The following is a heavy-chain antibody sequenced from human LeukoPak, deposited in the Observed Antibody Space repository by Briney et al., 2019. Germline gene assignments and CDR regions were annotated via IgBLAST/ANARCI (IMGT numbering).Heavy chain of an antibody. D-gene: IGHD3-22*01. J-gene: IGHJ5*02. V-gene: IGHV4-34*01. CDR2: INHSGST. CDR1: GGSFSGYY. Sequence: SETLSLTCAVYGGSFSGYYWSWIRQPPGKGLEWIGEINHSGSTNYNPSLKSRVTISVDTSKNQFSLKLSSVTAADTAVYYCASRGSGYPLDPWGQGTLVTVSS. CDR3: ASRGSGYPLDP.